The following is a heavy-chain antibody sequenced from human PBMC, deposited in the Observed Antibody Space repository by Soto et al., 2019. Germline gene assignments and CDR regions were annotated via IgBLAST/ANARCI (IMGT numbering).Heavy chain of an antibody. CDR2: IFPDDSDT. CDR1: GYNFTSHW. J-gene: IGHJ4*02. D-gene: IGHD3-3*01. Sequence: GESLKISCKASGYNFTSHWIGWVRQMPGQGLEWMGIIFPDDSDTRYSPSFQGHVTISVDKSISTAYVQWSSLKASDSAIYYCFTGGVTSRTFDYWGQGTLVTVSS. CDR3: FTGGVTSRTFDY. V-gene: IGHV5-51*01.